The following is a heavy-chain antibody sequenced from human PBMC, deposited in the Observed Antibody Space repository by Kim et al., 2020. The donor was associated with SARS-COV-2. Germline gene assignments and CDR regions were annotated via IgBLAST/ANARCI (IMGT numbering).Heavy chain of an antibody. V-gene: IGHV4-59*01. J-gene: IGHJ6*03. D-gene: IGHD1-26*01. Sequence: KSRVTISVDTSKNQFSPKLSSVTAADTAVYYCARDLGGSYYSPHYYYMDVWGKGTTVTVSS. CDR3: ARDLGGSYYSPHYYYMDV.